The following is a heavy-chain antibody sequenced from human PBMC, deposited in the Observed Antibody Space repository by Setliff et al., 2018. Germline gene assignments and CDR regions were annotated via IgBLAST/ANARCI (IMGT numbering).Heavy chain of an antibody. D-gene: IGHD3-3*01. CDR2: INQGGGEQ. Sequence: GSLRLSCAASGFTFSSLWMAWVRQAPGKGLEWVANINQGGGEQFYVDSVRGRFIISGDNAKNSLYLHMSSLRADDTAVYYCSRDVYDFRTGQADPWGQGTLVTVSS. CDR3: SRDVYDFRTGQADP. CDR1: GFTFSSLW. J-gene: IGHJ5*02. V-gene: IGHV3-7*01.